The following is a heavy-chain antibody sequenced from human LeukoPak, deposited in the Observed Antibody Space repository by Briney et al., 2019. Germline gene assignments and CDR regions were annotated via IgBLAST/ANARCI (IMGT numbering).Heavy chain of an antibody. V-gene: IGHV4-34*01. Sequence: WETLSLTWAVYDGSFSGYYWSWIRQPPGKGLGWIREIHHRGSTNYKPSLRRPDTLSVDTSKNPFSLKQRSVSAADTCVYFCARENVGGATTRYYFDYWGQGTLVTVSS. CDR1: DGSFSGYY. CDR3: ARENVGGATTRYYFDY. CDR2: IHHRGST. D-gene: IGHD1-26*01. J-gene: IGHJ4*02.